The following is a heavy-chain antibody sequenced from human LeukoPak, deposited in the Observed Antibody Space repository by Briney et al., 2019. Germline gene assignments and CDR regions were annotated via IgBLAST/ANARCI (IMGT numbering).Heavy chain of an antibody. CDR3: AGHYGSGNFDY. CDR2: INPNSGGT. D-gene: IGHD3-10*01. V-gene: IGHV1-2*02. Sequence: ASVKVSCKASGYTFTDYYIHWVRQAPGQGLEWMGWINPNSGGTNFAQKFQGRVTMTRDTSISTAYMELSRLRSGDTAVYYCAGHYGSGNFDYWGQGTLVTVSS. CDR1: GYTFTDYY. J-gene: IGHJ4*02.